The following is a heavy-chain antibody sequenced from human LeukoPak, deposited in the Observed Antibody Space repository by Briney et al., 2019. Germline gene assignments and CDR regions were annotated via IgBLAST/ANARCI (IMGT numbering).Heavy chain of an antibody. Sequence: ASVKVSCKSAGYTFTGYYMHWLRQPPGQGLEGMGWTNRNSGGTNYAQEFQGRVTMTRDTSISTAYMELSRLRSDDTAVYYCARPYAAAPLDAFDIWGQGTMVTVSS. CDR3: ARPYAAAPLDAFDI. CDR1: GYTFTGYY. J-gene: IGHJ3*02. D-gene: IGHD6-25*01. CDR2: TNRNSGGT. V-gene: IGHV1-2*02.